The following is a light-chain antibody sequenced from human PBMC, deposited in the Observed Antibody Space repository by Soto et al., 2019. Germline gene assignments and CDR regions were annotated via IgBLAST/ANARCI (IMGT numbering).Light chain of an antibody. CDR3: QQYNSYPIT. CDR2: DAS. CDR1: QSISSW. V-gene: IGKV1-5*01. J-gene: IGKJ5*01. Sequence: DIHMTQSPSTLSASVRDRVTITFRASQSISSWLAWYQQKPGKAPKLLIYDASSLESGVPSRFSGSESGTEFTLTINSLQPDDFATYYCQQYNSYPITFGQGTRLEIK.